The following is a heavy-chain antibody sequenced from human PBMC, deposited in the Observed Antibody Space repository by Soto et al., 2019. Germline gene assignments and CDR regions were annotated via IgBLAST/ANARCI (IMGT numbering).Heavy chain of an antibody. CDR2: IIPIFGTA. CDR1: GGTFSSYA. J-gene: IGHJ2*01. V-gene: IGHV1-69*12. Sequence: QVQLVQSGAEVKKPGSSVKVSCKASGGTFSSYAISWVRQAPGQGLEWMGGIIPIFGTANYAQKFQGRVTITADESTSTAYMELSSLRSEDTAVYYCARDSAYYYDSSGNWYFDLWGRGTLVTVS. D-gene: IGHD3-22*01. CDR3: ARDSAYYYDSSGNWYFDL.